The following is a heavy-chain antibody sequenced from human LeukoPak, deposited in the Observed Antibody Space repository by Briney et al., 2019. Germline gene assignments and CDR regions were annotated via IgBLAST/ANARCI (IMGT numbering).Heavy chain of an antibody. J-gene: IGHJ4*02. V-gene: IGHV3-21*01. CDR2: ISSSSSYI. CDR1: GFTFSSYS. Sequence: GGSLRLSCAASGFTFSSYSMNWVRQAPGKGLVWVSSISSSSSYIYYADSVKGRFTISRDNAKNSLYLQMNSLRAEDTAVYYCAREGVGATTPLDYWGQGTLVTVSS. D-gene: IGHD1-26*01. CDR3: AREGVGATTPLDY.